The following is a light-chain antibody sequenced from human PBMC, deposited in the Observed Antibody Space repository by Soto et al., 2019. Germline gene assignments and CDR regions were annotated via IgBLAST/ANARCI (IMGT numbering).Light chain of an antibody. Sequence: DLQLTQSPSSVSASVGDRVTITCRASQDIGTWLAWYQQKPGKAPKLLIYVASNLQSGVPSRFSGSGSGTDFTLTISSLQPEDFATYFCQQANSFPWTFGQGTKVEI. CDR2: VAS. V-gene: IGKV1-12*01. CDR1: QDIGTW. CDR3: QQANSFPWT. J-gene: IGKJ1*01.